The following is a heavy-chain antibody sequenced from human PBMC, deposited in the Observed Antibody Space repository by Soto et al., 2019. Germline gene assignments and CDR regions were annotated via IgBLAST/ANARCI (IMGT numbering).Heavy chain of an antibody. D-gene: IGHD5-18*01. CDR2: ISYDGSNK. CDR1: GFTFSSYA. J-gene: IGHJ4*02. V-gene: IGHV3-30-3*01. CDR3: ARGPWDTAMPLDY. Sequence: QVQLVESGGGVVQPGRSLRLSCAASGFTFSSYAMHWVRQAPGKGLEWVAVISYDGSNKYYADSVKGRFTISRDNSKNTLYLQMNSLRAEDTAVYYCARGPWDTAMPLDYWGQGTLVTVSS.